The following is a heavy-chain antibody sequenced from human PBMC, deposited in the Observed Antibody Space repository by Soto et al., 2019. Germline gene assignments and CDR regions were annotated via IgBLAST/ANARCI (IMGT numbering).Heavy chain of an antibody. Sequence: QITLRESGPTRVRPTQPLTLTCNFSGFSLSSSGVGVGWIRQSPGKAPEGRVVISWDDDKRYSPSLKSRITITKDTSKYQVVITMANMDPVDTGIYYCAHRALYSGSYWDGGYFDTWGQGTPVTVSP. CDR2: ISWDDDK. D-gene: IGHD1-26*01. J-gene: IGHJ4*02. CDR1: GFSLSSSGVG. V-gene: IGHV2-5*02. CDR3: AHRALYSGSYWDGGYFDT.